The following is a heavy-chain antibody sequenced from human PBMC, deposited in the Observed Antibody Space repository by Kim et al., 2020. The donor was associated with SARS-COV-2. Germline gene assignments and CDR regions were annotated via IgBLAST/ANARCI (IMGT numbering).Heavy chain of an antibody. CDR2: ST. V-gene: IGHV3-66*01. Sequence: STYYTDSVKGRFTISRDDSKHTVYLQMTSLSAEDTAVYFCAREPSTYFDYWGQGTLVTVSS. J-gene: IGHJ4*02. CDR3: AREPSTYFDY.